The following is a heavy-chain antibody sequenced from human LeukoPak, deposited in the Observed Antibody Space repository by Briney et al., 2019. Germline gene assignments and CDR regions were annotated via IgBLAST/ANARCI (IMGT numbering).Heavy chain of an antibody. CDR3: ARQTTVTTGFDP. CDR1: GGTFSSYA. CDR2: IIPIFGTA. J-gene: IGHJ5*02. D-gene: IGHD4-11*01. Sequence: ASVKVSCKASGGTFSSYAISWVRQAPGQGLELMGRIIPIFGTANYAQKFQGRVTITTDESTSTAYMELSSLRSEDTAVYYCARQTTVTTGFDPWGQGTLVTVSS. V-gene: IGHV1-69*05.